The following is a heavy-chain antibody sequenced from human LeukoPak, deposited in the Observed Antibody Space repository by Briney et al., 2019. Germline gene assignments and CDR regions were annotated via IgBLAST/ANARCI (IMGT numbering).Heavy chain of an antibody. V-gene: IGHV3-21*01. CDR2: ITSSSSYI. J-gene: IGHJ6*03. Sequence: GGSLRLSCAASGFTFSRYSMNWVRQAPGKGLEWVSSITSSSSYIYYADSVKGRFTISRDNAKNSLSLQMNSLRAEDTAVYYCARTTMVRGTYYMDVWGKGTTVTVSS. CDR3: ARTTMVRGTYYMDV. CDR1: GFTFSRYS. D-gene: IGHD3-10*01.